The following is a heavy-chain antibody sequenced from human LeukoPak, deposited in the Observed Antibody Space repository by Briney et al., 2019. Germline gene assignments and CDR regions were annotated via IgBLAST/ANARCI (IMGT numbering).Heavy chain of an antibody. D-gene: IGHD3-22*01. V-gene: IGHV3-48*03. CDR3: ASGIVADAFDI. CDR2: ISSSGSTI. CDR1: GFTFSSYE. Sequence: GGSLRLSCAASGFTFSSYEMNWVRQAPGKGREGVSYISSSGSTIYYADSVKGRFTISRDNAKNSLYLQMNSLRAEDTAVYYCASGIVADAFDIWGQGTMVTVSS. J-gene: IGHJ3*02.